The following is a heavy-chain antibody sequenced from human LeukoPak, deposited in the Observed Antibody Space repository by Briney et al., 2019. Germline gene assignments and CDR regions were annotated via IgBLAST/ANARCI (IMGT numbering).Heavy chain of an antibody. CDR1: GFTFSSYW. V-gene: IGHV3-21*01. CDR3: ARSGSYYRDADY. J-gene: IGHJ4*02. Sequence: GGSLRLSCAASGFTFSSYWMSWVRQAPGKGLEWVSSISSSSSYIYYADSVKGRFTISRDNAKNSLYLQMNSLRAEDTAVYYCARSGSYYRDADYWGQGTLVTVSS. CDR2: ISSSSSYI. D-gene: IGHD1-26*01.